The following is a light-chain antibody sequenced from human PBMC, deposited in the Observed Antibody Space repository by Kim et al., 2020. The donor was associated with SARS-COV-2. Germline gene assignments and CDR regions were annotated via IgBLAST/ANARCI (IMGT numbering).Light chain of an antibody. Sequence: GQSITISCTGTSSDIGDYNFVSWYQQHPDTAPKLMIYGVSKRPSGVSNRFSGSKSGNTASLTISGLQAEDEAYYYCTSYTSTITWVFGGGTQLTVL. J-gene: IGLJ3*02. V-gene: IGLV2-14*03. CDR3: TSYTSTITWV. CDR1: SSDIGDYNF. CDR2: GVS.